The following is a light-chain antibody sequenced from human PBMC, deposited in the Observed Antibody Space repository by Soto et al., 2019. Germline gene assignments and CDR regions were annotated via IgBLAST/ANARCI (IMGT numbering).Light chain of an antibody. CDR1: RDLSGW. Sequence: DIQMTQSPSTLSASVGDRVTITCRASRDLSGWLAWYQQKPGKAPKLLISAASSLQTGVPSRFSGSGSGTDFTLTIRGLQPEDFATYYCQQPISFPITFGQGTRLEIK. V-gene: IGKV1-12*01. CDR2: AAS. CDR3: QQPISFPIT. J-gene: IGKJ5*01.